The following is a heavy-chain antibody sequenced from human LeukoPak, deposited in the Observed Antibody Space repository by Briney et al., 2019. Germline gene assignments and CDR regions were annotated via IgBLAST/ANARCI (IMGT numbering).Heavy chain of an antibody. CDR2: ISSSSSTI. D-gene: IGHD1-1*01. V-gene: IGHV3-48*01. CDR3: ARDRWNHREWFDP. Sequence: PGGSLRLSCAASGFTFSSYSMNWVRQAPGKGLEWVSYISSSSSTIYYADSVKGRLTISRDNAKNSLYLQMNSLRAEDTAVYYCARDRWNHREWFDPWGQGTLVTVSS. J-gene: IGHJ5*02. CDR1: GFTFSSYS.